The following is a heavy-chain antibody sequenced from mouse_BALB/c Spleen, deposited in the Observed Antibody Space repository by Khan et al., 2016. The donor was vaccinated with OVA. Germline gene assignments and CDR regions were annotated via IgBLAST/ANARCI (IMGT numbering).Heavy chain of an antibody. Sequence: QVQLKQSGAELAKPGASVKMSCTASGYTFTTYWIHWVKQRPGQGLEWIGYINPSTDYTEYNQKFKDKVTLTTDKSSSAAYMQLISLTSEDSAFYYCTRRGLYGLFAFWGQGTLVTVSA. CDR2: INPSTDYT. CDR3: TRRGLYGLFAF. J-gene: IGHJ3*01. V-gene: IGHV1-7*01. D-gene: IGHD1-1*02. CDR1: GYTFTTYW.